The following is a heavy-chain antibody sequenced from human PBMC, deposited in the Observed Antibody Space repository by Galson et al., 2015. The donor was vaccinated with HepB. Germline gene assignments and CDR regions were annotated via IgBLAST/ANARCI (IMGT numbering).Heavy chain of an antibody. J-gene: IGHJ5*02. D-gene: IGHD2-2*01. CDR3: ARVRGIVVVPAATDGWFDP. CDR2: IYYSGST. Sequence: LSLTCTVSGGSISSGDYYWSWIRQPPGKGLEWIGYIYYSGSTYYNPSLKSRVTISVDTSKNQFSLKLSSVTAADTAVYYCARVRGIVVVPAATDGWFDPWGQGTLVTVSS. CDR1: GGSISSGDYY. V-gene: IGHV4-30-4*01.